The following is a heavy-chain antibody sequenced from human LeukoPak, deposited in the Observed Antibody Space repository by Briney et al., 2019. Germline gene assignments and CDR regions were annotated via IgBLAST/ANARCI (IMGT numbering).Heavy chain of an antibody. J-gene: IGHJ4*02. CDR3: ASSSPDRTLYYYDSSGYRTSFDS. CDR2: IYSGGST. V-gene: IGHV3-53*01. Sequence: GGSLRLSCAASGFTVSSNYMSWVRQAPGKGLEWVSVIYSGGSTYYADSVKGRFTISRDNSKNTLYLQMNSLRAEDTAVYYCASSSPDRTLYYYDSSGYRTSFDSWGQGTLVTVSS. CDR1: GFTVSSNY. D-gene: IGHD3-22*01.